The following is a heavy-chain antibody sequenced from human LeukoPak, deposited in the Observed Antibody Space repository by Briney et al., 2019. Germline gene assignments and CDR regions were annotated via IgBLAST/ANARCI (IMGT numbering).Heavy chain of an antibody. J-gene: IGHJ6*01. CDR2: ISGSGGST. V-gene: IGHV3-23*01. CDR1: GFTFSSYA. Sequence: PGGSLRLSCAASGFTFSSYAMSWVRQAPGKGVEWVSAISGSGGSTYYADSVKGRFTISRDNSKNTLYLQMNSVRAEDTAVYYCAKVVPGSVYYYYGMDVWGQGTTVTVS. D-gene: IGHD1-1*01. CDR3: AKVVPGSVYYYYGMDV.